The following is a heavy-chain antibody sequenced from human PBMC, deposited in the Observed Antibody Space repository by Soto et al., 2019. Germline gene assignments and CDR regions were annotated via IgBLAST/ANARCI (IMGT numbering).Heavy chain of an antibody. CDR1: GGSFSTFG. Sequence: PAETLSLTCTVSGGSFSTFGWSWVRQAAGKGLEWMGRIYSGGRNNYNPALKRGGTMSVRESNNKLALRLSSVTDADTAMYYCARGSSRWDYWGQGTLVTVSS. V-gene: IGHV4-4*07. CDR3: ARGSSRWDY. D-gene: IGHD6-13*01. CDR2: IYSGGRN. J-gene: IGHJ4*02.